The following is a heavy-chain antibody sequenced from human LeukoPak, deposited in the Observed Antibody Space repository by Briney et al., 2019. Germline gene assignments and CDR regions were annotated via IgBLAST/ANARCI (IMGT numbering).Heavy chain of an antibody. V-gene: IGHV1-69*01. CDR3: ARGLSSSWYGNWFDP. Sequence: ASVKVSCKASGGTFSSHAISWMRQAPGQGLEWMGGIIPIFGTAKYAQKFQGRVTITADESTSTAYMELRSLRSEDTAVYYCARGLSSSWYGNWFDPWGQGTLVTVSS. D-gene: IGHD6-13*01. CDR1: GGTFSSHA. CDR2: IIPIFGTA. J-gene: IGHJ5*02.